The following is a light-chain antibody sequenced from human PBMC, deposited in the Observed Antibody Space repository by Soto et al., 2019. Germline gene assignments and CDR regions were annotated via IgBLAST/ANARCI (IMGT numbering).Light chain of an antibody. CDR3: QSYDSSLSDLL. CDR1: SSNIGAGYD. Sequence: QSVLTQPPSVSGAPGQRVTISCTGSSSNIGAGYDVHWYQHLPGTAPKLLIYNNDNRPSGVPDRFSGSKSDTSASLGITGLQAEDEADYYCQSYDSSLSDLLFGGGTKLTFL. V-gene: IGLV1-40*01. CDR2: NND. J-gene: IGLJ3*02.